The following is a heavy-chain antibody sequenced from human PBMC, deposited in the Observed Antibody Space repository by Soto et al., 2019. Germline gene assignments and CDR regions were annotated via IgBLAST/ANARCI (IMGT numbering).Heavy chain of an antibody. CDR1: GFTVSSNY. CDR2: IYSGGST. D-gene: IGHD6-6*01. J-gene: IGHJ4*02. Sequence: GGSLRLSCAASGFTVSSNYMSWVRQAPGKGLEWVSVIYSGGSTYYADSVKGRFTISRDNSKNTLYLQMNSLRAEDTAVYYCARASIAARPFYFDYWGQGTLVTVSS. V-gene: IGHV3-53*01. CDR3: ARASIAARPFYFDY.